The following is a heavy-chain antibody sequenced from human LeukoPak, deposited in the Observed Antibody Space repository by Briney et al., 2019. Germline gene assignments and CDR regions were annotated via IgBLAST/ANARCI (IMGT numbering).Heavy chain of an antibody. CDR2: ISSSSYI. D-gene: IGHD5-18*01. J-gene: IGHJ4*02. CDR3: ASTAGYSYGFSWFDY. Sequence: GGSLRLSCAASGFTFSSYSMNWVRQAPGKGLEWVSSISSSSYIYYADSVKGRFTISRDNAKNSLYLQMNSLRAEDTAVYYCASTAGYSYGFSWFDYWGQGTLVTVSS. CDR1: GFTFSSYS. V-gene: IGHV3-21*01.